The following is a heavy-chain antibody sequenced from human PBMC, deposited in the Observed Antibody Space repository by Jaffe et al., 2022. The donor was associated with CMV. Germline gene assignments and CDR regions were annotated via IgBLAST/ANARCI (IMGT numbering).Heavy chain of an antibody. CDR3: ASGDLYFRH. CDR1: GFTLSSYE. J-gene: IGHJ1*01. V-gene: IGHV3-48*03. CDR2: ISSSAINT. Sequence: EVRLVESGGGLVQPGGSLRLSCAASGFTLSSYEMNWVRQAPGKGLEWISNISSSAINTHYADSVKGRFTISRDNAKNSVYLQMNSLRAEDTAIYYCASGDLYFRHWGQGTLVTVSS. D-gene: IGHD2-8*01.